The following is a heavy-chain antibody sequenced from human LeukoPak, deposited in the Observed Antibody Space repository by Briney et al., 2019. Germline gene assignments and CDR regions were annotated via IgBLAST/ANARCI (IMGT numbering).Heavy chain of an antibody. D-gene: IGHD3-3*01. CDR1: GYTFTGYY. CDR3: ARVSPPGLLEWLNFDY. Sequence: GASVKVSCKASGYTFTGYYMHWVRQAPGQGLEWMGWINPNSGGTNYAQKFQGRVTMTRDTSISTAYMELSRLRSDDTAVYYCARVSPPGLLEWLNFDYWGQGTLVTVSS. CDR2: INPNSGGT. J-gene: IGHJ4*02. V-gene: IGHV1-2*02.